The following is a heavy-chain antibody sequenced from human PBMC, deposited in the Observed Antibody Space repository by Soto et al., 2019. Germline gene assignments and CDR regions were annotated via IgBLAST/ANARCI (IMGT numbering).Heavy chain of an antibody. D-gene: IGHD2-21*02. CDR1: GCSISGYY. Sequence: PSETLSLTSTVSGCSISGYYWSWIRQSPGKGLEWIGYMYNTGSTVYNPSFKSRVTISVDTSKNQFSLKLNSVTAADTAVYYCARDLWGYCGTDCYPLDVWGQGTTVT. V-gene: IGHV4-59*01. CDR3: ARDLWGYCGTDCYPLDV. J-gene: IGHJ6*02. CDR2: MYNTGST.